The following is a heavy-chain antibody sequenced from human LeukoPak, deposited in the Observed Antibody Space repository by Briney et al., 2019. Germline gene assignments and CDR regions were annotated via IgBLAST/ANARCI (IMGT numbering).Heavy chain of an antibody. D-gene: IGHD5-24*01. J-gene: IGHJ6*03. CDR2: INHSGST. V-gene: IGHV4-34*01. CDR3: ARGWLQPYYYYMDV. CDR1: GGSFSGYY. Sequence: SETLSLTCAVYGGSFSGYYWSWIRQPPGKGLEWIGEINHSGSTNYNPSLKSRVTISVDTSKNQFSLKLSSVTAADTAVCYCARGWLQPYYYYMDVWGKGTTVTVSS.